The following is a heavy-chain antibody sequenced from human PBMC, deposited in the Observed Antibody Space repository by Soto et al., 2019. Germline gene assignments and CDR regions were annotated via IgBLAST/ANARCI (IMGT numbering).Heavy chain of an antibody. CDR1: GGSISSGGSY. J-gene: IGHJ4*02. CDR2: IYYSGST. CDR3: ARGGFTSSGLESY. Sequence: SETLSHTCTVSGGSISSGGSYLSWMRQHPGKGLEWIGYIYYSGSTNYNPSLKSRVTISVDTSKNQFSLKLSSVTAADTAVYYCARGGFTSSGLESYWGQGTLVTVS. D-gene: IGHD6-19*01. V-gene: IGHV4-61*08.